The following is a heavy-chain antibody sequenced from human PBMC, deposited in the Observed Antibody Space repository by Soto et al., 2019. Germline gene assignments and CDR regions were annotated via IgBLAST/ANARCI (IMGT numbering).Heavy chain of an antibody. CDR2: INPGNGYT. Sequence: ASVKVSCKASGYTFTNHAMHWVRQAPGQGLEWMGWINPGNGYTKYSQKFQGRVTITRDTSASTAYMELSSLTSEDTAVYYCARVPGYCSGGRCYSGWGQGTLVTVS. V-gene: IGHV1-3*01. CDR3: ARVPGYCSGGRCYSG. J-gene: IGHJ4*02. CDR1: GYTFTNHA. D-gene: IGHD2-15*01.